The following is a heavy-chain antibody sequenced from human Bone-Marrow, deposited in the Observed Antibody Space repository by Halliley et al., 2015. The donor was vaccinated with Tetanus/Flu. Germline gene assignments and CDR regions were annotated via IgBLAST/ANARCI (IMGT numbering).Heavy chain of an antibody. CDR2: ISHDGGNE. D-gene: IGHD2-15*01. CDR3: AKERQRRDCRGGDCYGLDY. Sequence: SLRLSCAASGFTFSSYAIHWVRQAPGKGLEWVAVISHDGGNEDYADSLKGRLTVSRDNSKNTVYLQINSLRGEDTAMYYCAKERQRRDCRGGDCYGLDYWGQGTLVTVSS. J-gene: IGHJ4*02. V-gene: IGHV3-30*18. CDR1: GFTFSSYA.